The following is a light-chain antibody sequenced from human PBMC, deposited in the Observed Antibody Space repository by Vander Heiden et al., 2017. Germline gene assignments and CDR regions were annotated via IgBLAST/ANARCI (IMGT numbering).Light chain of an antibody. CDR1: ALPKQY. CDR2: KDS. CDR3: QSADSSGTYWV. V-gene: IGLV3-25*03. Sequence: SYDLTQPPSVSVYPGQTTRHTCSGDALPKQYAYWYQQKPGQAPVLVIYKDSERPSGIPERFSGSSSGTTVTLTISGVQAEDEADYYCQSADSSGTYWVFGGGTKLTVL. J-gene: IGLJ3*02.